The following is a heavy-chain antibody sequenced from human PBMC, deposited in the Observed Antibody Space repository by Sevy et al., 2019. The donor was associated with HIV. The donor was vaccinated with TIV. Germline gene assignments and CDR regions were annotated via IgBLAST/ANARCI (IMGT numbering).Heavy chain of an antibody. CDR3: ATTKDYYDSSGCPFDY. CDR1: GYTLTELS. Sequence: ASVKVSCKVSGYTLTELSMHWVRQAPGKGLEWMGSFDPEDGETIYAQKLQGRVPMTEDTSTDTAYMELSSLRSEDTAVYFCATTKDYYDSSGCPFDYWGQGTLVTVSS. V-gene: IGHV1-24*01. J-gene: IGHJ4*02. CDR2: FDPEDGET. D-gene: IGHD3-22*01.